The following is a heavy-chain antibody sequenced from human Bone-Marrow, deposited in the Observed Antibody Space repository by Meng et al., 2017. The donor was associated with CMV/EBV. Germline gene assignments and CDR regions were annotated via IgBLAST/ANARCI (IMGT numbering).Heavy chain of an antibody. Sequence: GESLKISCAASGFKFDDFAMSWVRQAPGKGLEWVSGINWNAGSTDYADSVKGRFAISRDNAQNSLHLQMNSLRAEDTAVYYCARSLDFTYYYYGMDVWGQGTTVTVSS. CDR2: INWNAGST. V-gene: IGHV3-20*04. D-gene: IGHD1-1*01. CDR3: ARSLDFTYYYYGMDV. J-gene: IGHJ6*02. CDR1: GFKFDDFA.